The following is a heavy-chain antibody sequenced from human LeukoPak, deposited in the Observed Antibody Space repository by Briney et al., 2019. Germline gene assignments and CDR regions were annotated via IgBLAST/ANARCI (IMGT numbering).Heavy chain of an antibody. CDR1: GFILSSFG. CDR3: AKELGSRSSLFYFDY. Sequence: GGSLRLSCAASGFILSSFGMHWVRQAPGKGLEWVAAISNDGINNFYADSVNGRFTISRDNSKNTLYLLMNTLRGEDTAVYYCAKELGSRSSLFYFDYWGQGTLLTVSS. CDR2: ISNDGINN. V-gene: IGHV3-30*18. D-gene: IGHD3-10*01. J-gene: IGHJ4*01.